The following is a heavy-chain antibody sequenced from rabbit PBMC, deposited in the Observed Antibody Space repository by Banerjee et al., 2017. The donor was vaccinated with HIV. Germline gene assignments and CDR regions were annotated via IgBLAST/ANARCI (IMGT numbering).Heavy chain of an antibody. CDR3: ARGFGAGGSGCDQ. Sequence: QQQLVEYGGDLVKPEGSLTLTCTASGFSFSISYYMCWVRQAPGKGLEWIGCLWTAGSGTTYYASWAKGRFTISKTSSTTVTLQMTSLTDADTATYFCARGFGAGGSGCDQWGQGTLVTVS. CDR2: LWTAGSGTT. J-gene: IGHJ3*01. CDR1: GFSFSISYY. V-gene: IGHV1S45*01. D-gene: IGHD5-1*01.